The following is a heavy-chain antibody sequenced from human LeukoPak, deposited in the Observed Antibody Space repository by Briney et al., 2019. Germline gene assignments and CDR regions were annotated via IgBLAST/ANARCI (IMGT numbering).Heavy chain of an antibody. CDR3: ARKGGLYYDILTEGLAFDI. Sequence: GESLKISCKGSGYSFTSYWIGWVRQMPGKGLEWMGIIYPGDSDTRYSPSFQGQVTISADKSISTAYLQWSSLKASDTAMYYCARKGGLYYDILTEGLAFDIWGQGTMVTVSS. J-gene: IGHJ3*02. CDR2: IYPGDSDT. D-gene: IGHD3-9*01. CDR1: GYSFTSYW. V-gene: IGHV5-51*01.